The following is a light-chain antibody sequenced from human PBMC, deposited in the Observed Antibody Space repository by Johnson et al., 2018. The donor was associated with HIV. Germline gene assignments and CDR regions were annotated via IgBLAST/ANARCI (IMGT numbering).Light chain of an antibody. CDR1: SSNIGNNY. J-gene: IGLJ1*01. CDR2: DNN. V-gene: IGLV1-51*01. Sequence: QSVLTQPPSVSAAPGQKVTISCSGSSSNIGNNYVSWYQQLPGTAPKPLIYDNNTRPSGIPDPFSGPKSGTSATPDITGLQPGDEADYYCGTWDSRLSACGVCGTGTKVTV. CDR3: GTWDSRLSACGV.